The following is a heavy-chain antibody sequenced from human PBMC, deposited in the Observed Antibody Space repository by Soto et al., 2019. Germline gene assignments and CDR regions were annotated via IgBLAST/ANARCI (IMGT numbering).Heavy chain of an antibody. V-gene: IGHV3-23*01. D-gene: IGHD5-18*01. CDR1: GFTFSSYA. Sequence: GGSLRLSCAASGFTFSSYAMSWVRQAPGKGLEWVSAISGSGGSTYYADSVKGRFTISRDNSKNTLYLQMNSLRAEDTAVYYCAKEGGWIQLRGGYFDYWGQGTLDTVSS. CDR2: ISGSGGST. J-gene: IGHJ4*02. CDR3: AKEGGWIQLRGGYFDY.